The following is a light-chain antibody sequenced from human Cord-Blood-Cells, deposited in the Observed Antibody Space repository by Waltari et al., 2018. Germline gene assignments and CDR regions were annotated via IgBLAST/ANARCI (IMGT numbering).Light chain of an antibody. CDR2: EDN. V-gene: IGLV6-57*01. J-gene: IGLJ2*01. CDR1: SGSIASNY. Sequence: NFMLTQPHSVSESPGKTVTISCTRSSGSIASNYVQWYQPRPGSSPTTVIYEDNQRPSGVPDRFSGSIDSSSNSASLTISGLKTEDEADYYCQSYDSSFVVFGGGTKLTVL. CDR3: QSYDSSFVV.